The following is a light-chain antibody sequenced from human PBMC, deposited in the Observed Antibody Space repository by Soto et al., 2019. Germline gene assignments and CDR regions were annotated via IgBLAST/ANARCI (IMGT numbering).Light chain of an antibody. CDR1: SSDVGGSNY. V-gene: IGLV2-14*01. Sequence: QSALIQPASVSGSPGQSITISCTGTSSDVGGSNYVSWYQQHPHRAPKLLIYEVSIRPSGVSSRFSGSKSANTASLTISGLQPEDEADYFCSSDVSGYSLGVFGGGTKLTVL. CDR2: EVS. CDR3: SSDVSGYSLGV. J-gene: IGLJ3*02.